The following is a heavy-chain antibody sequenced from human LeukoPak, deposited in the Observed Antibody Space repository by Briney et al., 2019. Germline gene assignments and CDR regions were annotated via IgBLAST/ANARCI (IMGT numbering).Heavy chain of an antibody. D-gene: IGHD3-10*01. CDR2: ISGSGGST. Sequence: PGGSLRLSCAASGFTFSSYGMSWVRQAPGKGLEWVSAISGSGGSTYYADSVKGRFTISRDNSKNTLYLQMNSLRAEDTAVYYCAKHMVRGVIFDYWGQGTLVTVSS. V-gene: IGHV3-23*01. CDR1: GFTFSSYG. J-gene: IGHJ4*02. CDR3: AKHMVRGVIFDY.